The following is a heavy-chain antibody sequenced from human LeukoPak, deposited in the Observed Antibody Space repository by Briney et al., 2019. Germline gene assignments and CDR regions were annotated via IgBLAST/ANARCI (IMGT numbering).Heavy chain of an antibody. V-gene: IGHV3-66*01. J-gene: IGHJ5*02. CDR1: GFTVSSNY. CDR2: IYSGGST. Sequence: GGSLRLSCAASGFTVSSNYMSCVRQAPGKGLEWVSVIYSGGSTYYADSVKGRFTISRDNSKNTLYLQMNSPRAEDTAVYHCATSAAGPSSWFDPWGQGTLVTVSS. CDR3: ATSAAGPSSWFDP. D-gene: IGHD6-13*01.